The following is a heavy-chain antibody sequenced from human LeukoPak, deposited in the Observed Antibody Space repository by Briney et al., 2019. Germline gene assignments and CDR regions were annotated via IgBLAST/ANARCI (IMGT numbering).Heavy chain of an antibody. CDR2: ISSSGSTI. CDR1: GFTFSDYY. J-gene: IGHJ4*02. CDR3: AKRLGSYYYDSSGYQYFDY. V-gene: IGHV3-11*01. Sequence: PGGSLRLSCAASGFTFSDYYMSWIRQAPGKGLEWVSYISSSGSTIYYADSVKGRFTISRDNAKNSLYLQMNSLRAEDTAVYYCAKRLGSYYYDSSGYQYFDYWGQGTLVTVSS. D-gene: IGHD3-22*01.